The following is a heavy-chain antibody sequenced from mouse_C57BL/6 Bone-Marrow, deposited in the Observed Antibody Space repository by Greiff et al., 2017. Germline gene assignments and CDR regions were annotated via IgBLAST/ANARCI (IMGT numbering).Heavy chain of an antibody. J-gene: IGHJ4*01. CDR3: ARRPPGNGSSYNYAMDY. CDR2: INPNNGGT. Sequence: VQLQQSGPELVKPGASVKIPCKASGYTFTDYNMDWVKQSHGKSLEWIGDINPNNGGTIYNQKFKGKATLTVDKSSSTAYMELRSLTSEDTAVYYGARRPPGNGSSYNYAMDYWGQGTSVTVSS. V-gene: IGHV1-18*01. D-gene: IGHD1-1*01. CDR1: GYTFTDYN.